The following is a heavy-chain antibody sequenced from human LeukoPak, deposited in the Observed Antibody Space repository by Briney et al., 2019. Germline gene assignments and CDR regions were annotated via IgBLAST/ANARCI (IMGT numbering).Heavy chain of an antibody. CDR1: GFTFEEYT. V-gene: IGHV3-43*01. CDR3: VKDLSYESSGSYFDS. Sequence: GGSLRLSCAASGFTFEEYTMHWVRQAPGKTLEWVALISWDGTTYYTDSVKGRFTISRDNSKDSLYLQMDTLRSEDAAFCYCVKDLSYESSGSYFDSWGQGTLVTVS. D-gene: IGHD3-22*01. J-gene: IGHJ5*01. CDR2: ISWDGTT.